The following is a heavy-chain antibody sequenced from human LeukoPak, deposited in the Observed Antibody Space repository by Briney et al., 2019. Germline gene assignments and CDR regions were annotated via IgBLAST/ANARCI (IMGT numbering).Heavy chain of an antibody. CDR2: IYHSGST. CDR3: ARGDYYSYYFDY. CDR1: GGSGGSISSSNY. Sequence: SGTLSLTCAVSGGSGGSISSSNYWSWVRQPPGKGLEWIGYIYHSGSTYYNPSLKSRVTISVDRSKNQFSLKLSSVTAADTAVYYCARGDYYSYYFDYWGQGTLVTVSS. J-gene: IGHJ4*02. V-gene: IGHV4-4*02. D-gene: IGHD3-10*01.